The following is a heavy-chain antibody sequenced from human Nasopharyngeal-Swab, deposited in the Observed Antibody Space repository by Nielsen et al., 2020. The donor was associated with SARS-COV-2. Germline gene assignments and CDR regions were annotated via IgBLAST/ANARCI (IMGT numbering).Heavy chain of an antibody. J-gene: IGHJ4*02. CDR1: GYSISSGYY. V-gene: IGHV4-38-2*01. CDR3: ARHGDYDFWSGYPRTVPFDY. CDR2: IYHSGST. Sequence: SETLSLTCAVSGYSISSGYYWGWIRQPPGKGLEWIGSIYHSGSTYYNPSLKSRVTISVDTSKNQFSRKLSSVTAADTAVYYCARHGDYDFWSGYPRTVPFDYWGQGTLVTVSS. D-gene: IGHD3-3*01.